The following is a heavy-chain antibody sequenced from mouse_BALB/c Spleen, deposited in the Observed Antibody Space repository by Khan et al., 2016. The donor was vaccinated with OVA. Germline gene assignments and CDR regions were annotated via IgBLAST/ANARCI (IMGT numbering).Heavy chain of an antibody. CDR1: GFNIKDYY. CDR2: IDPENGDT. J-gene: IGHJ3*01. CDR3: TSRGYGNYCFDY. Sequence: EVQLQQSGAELVRPGALVKLSCKASGFNIKDYYMNWVKQRPEQGLEWIGWIDPENGDTLYDPKFQGKASITADTSSNTAYLQLSSLTLEDTAVYCCTSRGYGNYCFDYWGQGTLVTVSA. D-gene: IGHD2-1*01. V-gene: IGHV14-1*02.